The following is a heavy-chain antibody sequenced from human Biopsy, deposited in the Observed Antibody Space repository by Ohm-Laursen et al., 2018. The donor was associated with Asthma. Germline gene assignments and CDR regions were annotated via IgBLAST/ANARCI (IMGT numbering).Heavy chain of an antibody. Sequence: VKVSCNASGYPFTDYYVHWVRQAPGQGLEWMGRIDPNSGGTNYAQKFLGRVTMTRDTSVNTAFMVLSRLRSDDTAVYYCARIKIRIGAGTDRYFDLWGRGTLVTVSS. CDR2: IDPNSGGT. CDR1: GYPFTDYY. CDR3: ARIKIRIGAGTDRYFDL. D-gene: IGHD3-16*01. J-gene: IGHJ2*01. V-gene: IGHV1-2*06.